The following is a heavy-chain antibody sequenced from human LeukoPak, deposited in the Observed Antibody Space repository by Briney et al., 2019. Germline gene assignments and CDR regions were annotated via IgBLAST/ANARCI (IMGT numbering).Heavy chain of an antibody. CDR1: GFIVSSYY. D-gene: IGHD3-16*01. Sequence: GGSLRLSCAASGFIVSSYYMSWVRQAPGKGLEWVSIIYNDGRTYYVDSVKGRFTISRDNSKNTVYLQMNSLRVEDTAVYYGARGSTRGGDSDYWGQGTLVTVSS. CDR3: ARGSTRGGDSDY. J-gene: IGHJ4*02. CDR2: IYNDGRT. V-gene: IGHV3-53*01.